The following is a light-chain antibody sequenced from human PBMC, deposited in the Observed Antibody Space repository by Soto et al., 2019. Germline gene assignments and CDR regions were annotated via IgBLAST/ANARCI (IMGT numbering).Light chain of an antibody. CDR1: SSDVGGYNY. Sequence: QSALTQPASMSGSPGQSITISCSGTSSDVGGYNYVSWYQQHPGKAPKLMIYDVINRPSGVSNRFSGSKSGNSASLTISGLQPEDEADYYCSSYTSSSTYVVFGGGTKVTVL. CDR3: SSYTSSSTYVV. J-gene: IGLJ2*01. V-gene: IGLV2-14*03. CDR2: DVI.